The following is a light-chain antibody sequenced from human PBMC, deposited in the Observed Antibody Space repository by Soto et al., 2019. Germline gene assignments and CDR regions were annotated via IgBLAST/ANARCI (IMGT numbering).Light chain of an antibody. CDR3: QQYNSFSTYT. V-gene: IGKV1-5*01. Sequence: DIRMTQSPSTLSASVGDRVTITCRASQSISSWLAWYQQKPGIAPKLLIYDASSLKSGVPSRFSGSGSGTEFTLTISSLQPDDFANYYCQQYNSFSTYTFGQGTK. CDR2: DAS. CDR1: QSISSW. J-gene: IGKJ2*01.